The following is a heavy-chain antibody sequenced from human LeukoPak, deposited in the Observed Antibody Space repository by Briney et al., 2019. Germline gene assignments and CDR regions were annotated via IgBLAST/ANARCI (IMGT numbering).Heavy chain of an antibody. CDR1: GGSISSSS. V-gene: IGHV3-21*01. CDR2: ISSSSSYI. D-gene: IGHD6-6*01. CDR3: ASGLDPRIAASNFDY. Sequence: ETLSLTCTVSGGSISSSSDYWGWTRQAPGKGLEWVSSISSSSSYIYYADSVKGRFTISRDNAKNSLYLQMNSLRAEDTAEYYCASGLDPRIAASNFDYWGQGTLVTVSS. J-gene: IGHJ4*02.